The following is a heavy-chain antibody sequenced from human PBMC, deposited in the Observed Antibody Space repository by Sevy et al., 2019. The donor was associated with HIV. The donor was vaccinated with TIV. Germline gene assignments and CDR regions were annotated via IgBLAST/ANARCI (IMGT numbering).Heavy chain of an antibody. J-gene: IGHJ4*02. CDR3: ARCPGHYSIDY. CDR2: LGTAAGVT. D-gene: IGHD2-21*01. CDR1: GFTFNTYS. Sequence: GGSLRLSCAASGFTFNTYSLIWVRRTPGKGLEWLSCLGTAAGVTYYADSVKGRFTISRDNAKNSLYLQMNSLRDEDTAVYYCARCPGHYSIDYWGQGTLVTVSS. V-gene: IGHV3-48*02.